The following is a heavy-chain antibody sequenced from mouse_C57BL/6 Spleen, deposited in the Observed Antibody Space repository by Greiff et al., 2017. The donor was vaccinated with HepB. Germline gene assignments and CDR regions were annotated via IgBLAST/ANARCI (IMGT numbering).Heavy chain of an antibody. Sequence: EVQLQQSGPELVKPGASVKISCKASGYTFTDYYMNWVKQSHGKSLEWIGDINPNNGGTSYNQKFKGKATLTVDKSSSTAYMELRSLTSEDSAGYYCARATVVARGYFDVWGTGTTVTVSS. J-gene: IGHJ1*03. CDR1: GYTFTDYY. CDR2: INPNNGGT. D-gene: IGHD1-1*01. CDR3: ARATVVARGYFDV. V-gene: IGHV1-26*01.